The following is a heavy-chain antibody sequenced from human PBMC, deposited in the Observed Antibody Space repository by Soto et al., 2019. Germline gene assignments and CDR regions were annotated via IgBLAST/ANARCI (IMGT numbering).Heavy chain of an antibody. CDR1: GFSLCTSGVG. CDR2: IYWNDDK. J-gene: IGHJ6*02. D-gene: IGHD3-3*01. V-gene: IGHV2-5*01. Sequence: SGPTLVNPTQTLTLTCTFSGFSLCTSGVGVGWIRQPPGKALEWLALIYWNDDKRYSPSLKSRLTITKDTSKNQVVLTMTNMDPVDTATYYCAHSGYDFWSGYYRYYYYGMDVWGQGTTVTVSS. CDR3: AHSGYDFWSGYYRYYYYGMDV.